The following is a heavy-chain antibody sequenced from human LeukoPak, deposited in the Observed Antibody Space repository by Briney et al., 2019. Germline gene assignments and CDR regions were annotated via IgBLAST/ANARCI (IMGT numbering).Heavy chain of an antibody. CDR2: IRYDGSNK. CDR3: AKDLRTTVTAYFDY. D-gene: IGHD4-17*01. J-gene: IGHJ4*02. V-gene: IGHV3-30*02. Sequence: SGGSLRLSCAASGFTFSSYGMHWVRQAPGKGLEWVAFIRYDGSNKYYADSVKGRFTISGDNSKNTLYLQMNSLRAEDTAVYYCAKDLRTTVTAYFDYWGQGTLVTVSS. CDR1: GFTFSSYG.